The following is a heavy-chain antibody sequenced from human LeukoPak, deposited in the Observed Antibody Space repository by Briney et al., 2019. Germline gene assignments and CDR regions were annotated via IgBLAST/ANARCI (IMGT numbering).Heavy chain of an antibody. CDR2: ISGSGGST. CDR3: AKGPGYYDFWSGYYTRFDY. Sequence: GGSLRLSCAASGFTFSSYWMNWVRQAPGKGLEWVSAISGSGGSTYYADSVKGRFTISRDNSKNTLYLQMNSLRAEDTAVYYCAKGPGYYDFWSGYYTRFDYWGQGTLVTVSS. V-gene: IGHV3-23*01. D-gene: IGHD3-3*01. CDR1: GFTFSSYW. J-gene: IGHJ4*02.